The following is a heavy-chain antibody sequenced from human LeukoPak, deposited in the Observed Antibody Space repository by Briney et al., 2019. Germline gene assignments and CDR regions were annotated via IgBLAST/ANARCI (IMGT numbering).Heavy chain of an antibody. CDR3: ARQDGAYGMDV. CDR2: INPSGGST. D-gene: IGHD1-26*01. CDR1: GYTFTSYY. J-gene: IGHJ6*02. V-gene: IGHV1-46*01. Sequence: ASVKVSCKASGYTFTSYYMHGVRQAPGQGLEWMGIINPSGGSTSYAQKFQGRVTMTRDTSTSTVYMELSSLRSEDTAVYYCARQDGAYGMDVWGQGTTVTVSS.